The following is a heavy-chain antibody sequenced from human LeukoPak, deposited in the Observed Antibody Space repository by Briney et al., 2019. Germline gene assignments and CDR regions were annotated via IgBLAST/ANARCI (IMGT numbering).Heavy chain of an antibody. CDR2: ISAYDGGT. V-gene: IGHV1-18*01. D-gene: IGHD6-13*01. CDR3: ARDPLTSTWSPYYFTLDV. CDR1: GYSFTSYA. Sequence: APVKVSCKASGYSFTSYAYNWVRQAPGQGLEWMGWISAYDGGTKYAQDLQGRVTMTTDTSTRTAYMELTRLTSDDTAVYYCARDPLTSTWSPYYFTLDVWGQGTTVSVSS. J-gene: IGHJ6*02.